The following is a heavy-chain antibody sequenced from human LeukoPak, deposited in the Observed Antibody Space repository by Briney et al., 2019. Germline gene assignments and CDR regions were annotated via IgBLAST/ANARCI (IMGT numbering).Heavy chain of an antibody. Sequence: PGRSLRLSCAASGFTFSSYAMHWVRQAPGKGLEWVALISYDGSNKYYADSVKGRFTISRDNSKNTLYLQMNSLRTEDTAVYYCARDTKYSSSWAYYFDYWGQGTLVTVSS. J-gene: IGHJ4*02. CDR3: ARDTKYSSSWAYYFDY. CDR1: GFTFSSYA. CDR2: ISYDGSNK. V-gene: IGHV3-30*04. D-gene: IGHD6-13*01.